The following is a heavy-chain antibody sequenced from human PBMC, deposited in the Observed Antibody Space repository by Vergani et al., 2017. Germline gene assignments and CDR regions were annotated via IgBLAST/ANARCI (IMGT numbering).Heavy chain of an antibody. J-gene: IGHJ4*02. D-gene: IGHD2-15*01. CDR3: ARETGGGSLHY. CDR2: IYYSGST. V-gene: IGHV4-59*01. CDR1: GGSISSYY. Sequence: QVQLQESGPGLVKPSETLSLTCTVSGGSISSYYWSWIRQPPGKGLEWIGYIYYSGSTKYNPSLKSRVTISVDTSKNQFSLKLSSVTAADTAVYYCARETGGGSLHYWDQGTLVTVSS.